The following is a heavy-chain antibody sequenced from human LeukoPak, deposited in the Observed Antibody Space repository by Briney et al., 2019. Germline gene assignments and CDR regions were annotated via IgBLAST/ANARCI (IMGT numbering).Heavy chain of an antibody. CDR1: GFTFDDYA. Sequence: AGGSLRLSCAASGFTFDDYAMHWVRQAPGKGLEWVSGISWNSGSIGYADSVKGRFTISRDNAKNSLYLQMNSLRAEDTALYYCAKDIRGYYGSGSPTFDYWGQGTLVTVSS. CDR3: AKDIRGYYGSGSPTFDY. V-gene: IGHV3-9*01. J-gene: IGHJ4*02. D-gene: IGHD3-10*01. CDR2: ISWNSGSI.